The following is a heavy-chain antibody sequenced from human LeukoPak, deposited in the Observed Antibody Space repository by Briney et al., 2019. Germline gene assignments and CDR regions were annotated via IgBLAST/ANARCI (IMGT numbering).Heavy chain of an antibody. D-gene: IGHD2-21*02. J-gene: IGHJ4*02. Sequence: ASVKVSCKASGYIFTGHYMHWVRQAPGQGLEWMGWINPNSGGTNYAQKFQGRVTMTRDTSISTAYMELSRLRSDDTAVYYCARPLVVTATQYYFDYWGQGTLVTVSS. V-gene: IGHV1-2*02. CDR3: ARPLVVTATQYYFDY. CDR1: GYIFTGHY. CDR2: INPNSGGT.